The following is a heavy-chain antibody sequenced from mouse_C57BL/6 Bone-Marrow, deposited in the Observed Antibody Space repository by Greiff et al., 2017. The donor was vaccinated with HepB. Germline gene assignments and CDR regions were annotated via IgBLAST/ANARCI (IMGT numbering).Heavy chain of an antibody. J-gene: IGHJ3*01. Sequence: VQLVESGAELVKPGASVKISCKASGYAFSSYWMNWVKQRPGKGLEWIGQIYPGDGDTNYNGKFKGKATLTADKSSSTAYMQLSSLTSEDSAVYFCAREAWFAYWGQGTLVTVSA. CDR1: GYAFSSYW. CDR2: IYPGDGDT. V-gene: IGHV1-80*01. CDR3: AREAWFAY.